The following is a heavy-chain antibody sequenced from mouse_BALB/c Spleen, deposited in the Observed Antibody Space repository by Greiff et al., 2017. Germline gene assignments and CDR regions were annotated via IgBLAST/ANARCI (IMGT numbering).Heavy chain of an antibody. CDR2: IWGDGST. V-gene: IGHV2-6-7*01. CDR1: GFSLTGYG. J-gene: IGHJ4*01. CDR3: AREYYYGRSCAMVY. D-gene: IGHD1-1*01. Sequence: QVQLKESGPGLVAPSQSLSITCTVSGFSLTGYGVNWVRQPPGKGLEWLGMIWGDGSTDYNSALKSRLSISKDNSKSQVFLKMNSLQTDDTARYYCAREYYYGRSCAMVYWGRGTSLTVSS.